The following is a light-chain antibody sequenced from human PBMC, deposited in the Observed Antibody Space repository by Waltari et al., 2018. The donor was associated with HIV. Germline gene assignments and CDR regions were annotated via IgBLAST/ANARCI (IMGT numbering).Light chain of an antibody. CDR3: SSYAGSNNFNV. CDR2: EVS. Sequence: QSALTQPPSASGSHGQSVPIPCTGTSSDVGGYHSVPWYQQHPGKAPKLMIYEVSKRSSGVPDRFSGSKSGNTASLTVSGLQAEDEADYYCSSYAGSNNFNVFGTGTKVTVL. CDR1: SSDVGGYHS. J-gene: IGLJ1*01. V-gene: IGLV2-8*01.